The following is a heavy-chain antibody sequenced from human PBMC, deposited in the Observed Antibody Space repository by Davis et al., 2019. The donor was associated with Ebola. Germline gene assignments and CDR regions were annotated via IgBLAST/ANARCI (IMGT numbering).Heavy chain of an antibody. CDR1: GFTFSSYS. Sequence: PGGSLRLSCAASGFTFSSYSMNWVRQAPGKGLEWVSYISSSSSTIYYADSVKGRFTISRDNAKNSLYLQMNSLRAEDTAVYYCARDSGAMYTAPIYDYWGQGTLVTVSS. V-gene: IGHV3-48*04. CDR3: ARDSGAMYTAPIYDY. CDR2: ISSSSSTI. D-gene: IGHD2-2*01. J-gene: IGHJ4*02.